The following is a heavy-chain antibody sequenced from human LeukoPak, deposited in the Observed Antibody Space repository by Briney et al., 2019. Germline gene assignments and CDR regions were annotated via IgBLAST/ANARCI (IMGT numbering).Heavy chain of an antibody. CDR2: ISWNSGSI. CDR3: AKGELRYFDWLLGPPDY. V-gene: IGHV3-9*01. Sequence: GGSLRLSCAASGFTFDDYAMHWVRQAPGKGLEWVSGISWNSGSIGYADSVKGRFTISRDNAKNSLYLQMNSLRAEDTALYYCAKGELRYFDWLLGPPDYWGQGTLVTVSS. J-gene: IGHJ4*02. D-gene: IGHD3-9*01. CDR1: GFTFDDYA.